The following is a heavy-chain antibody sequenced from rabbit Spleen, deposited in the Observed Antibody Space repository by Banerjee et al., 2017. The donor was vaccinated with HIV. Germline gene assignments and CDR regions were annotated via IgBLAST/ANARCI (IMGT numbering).Heavy chain of an antibody. D-gene: IGHD7-1*01. CDR2: IHGGSNGNT. V-gene: IGHV1S40*01. CDR3: ARFYAGYGDFGYAAM. Sequence: QSLEESGGDLVKPGASLTLTCTASGVSFSSVHWIYWVRQAPGKGLEWIACIHGGSNGNTYYASWAKGRFTISKTSSTTVTLQMTSLTDADTATYFCARFYAGYGDFGYAAMWGQGTLVTVS. CDR1: GVSFSSVHW. J-gene: IGHJ4*01.